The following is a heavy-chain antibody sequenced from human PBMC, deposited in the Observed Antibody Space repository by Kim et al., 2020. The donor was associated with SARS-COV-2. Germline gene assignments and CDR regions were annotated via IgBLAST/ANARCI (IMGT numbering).Heavy chain of an antibody. J-gene: IGHJ4*02. D-gene: IGHD6-19*01. V-gene: IGHV3-33*01. CDR2: IWYDGSNK. CDR1: GFTFSSYG. Sequence: GGSLRLSCAASGFTFSSYGMHWVRQAPGKGLEWVAVIWYDGSNKYYADSVKGRFTISRDNSKNTLYLQMNSLRAEDTAVYYCARDSHRPSYSSGWYPNFDSHRGAFDYWGQGTLVTVSS. CDR3: ARDSHRPSYSSGWYPNFDSHRGAFDY.